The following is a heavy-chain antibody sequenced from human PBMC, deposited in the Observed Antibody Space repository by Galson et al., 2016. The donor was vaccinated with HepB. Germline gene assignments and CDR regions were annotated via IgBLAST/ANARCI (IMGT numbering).Heavy chain of an antibody. Sequence: SLRLSCAASGFTVSSNYMSWVRQAPGKGLEWVSVVYSGGSTYYADSVKGRFTISRDHSKSTLYLQMNRLRAEDTAVYYCARDYSSASRYNYFDYWGQGTLVTVSS. D-gene: IGHD6-25*01. V-gene: IGHV3-53*01. CDR3: ARDYSSASRYNYFDY. CDR1: GFTVSSNY. J-gene: IGHJ4*02. CDR2: VYSGGST.